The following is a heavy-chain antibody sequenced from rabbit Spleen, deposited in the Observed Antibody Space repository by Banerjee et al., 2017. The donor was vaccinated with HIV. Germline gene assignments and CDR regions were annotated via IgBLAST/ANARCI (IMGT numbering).Heavy chain of an antibody. D-gene: IGHD1-1*01. CDR3: ARSSVGDINRFGL. V-gene: IGHV1S45*01. CDR1: GVSLNDKDV. J-gene: IGHJ2*01. CDR2: INIVTGKS. Sequence: QEQLEESGGGLVKPEGSLTLTCKASGVSLNDKDVMCWVRQAPGKGLEWIACINIVTGKSVYASWAKGRFTMSRTSSTTVTLQMNSLTAADTATYFCARSSVGDINRFGLWGPGTLVTVS.